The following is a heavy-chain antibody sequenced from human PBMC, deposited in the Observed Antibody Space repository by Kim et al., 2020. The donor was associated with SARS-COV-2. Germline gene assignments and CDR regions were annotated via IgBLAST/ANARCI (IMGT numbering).Heavy chain of an antibody. Sequence: GGSLRLSCAASGFSVSDYWMHWVRQAPGKGLVWVSRISSDGTTTNYADSVNGRFTISRDIAKNTLYLQMNSLRAEDTAVYYCAAIAVAGPGWGQGTLATV. D-gene: IGHD6-19*01. CDR2: ISSDGTTT. J-gene: IGHJ4*02. V-gene: IGHV3-74*01. CDR1: GFSVSDYW. CDR3: AAIAVAGPG.